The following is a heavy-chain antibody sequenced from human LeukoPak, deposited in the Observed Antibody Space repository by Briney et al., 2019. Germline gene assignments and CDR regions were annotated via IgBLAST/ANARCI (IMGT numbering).Heavy chain of an antibody. CDR2: INTSGST. V-gene: IGHV4-61*02. Sequence: SQTLSLTCTVSGGSISSGSYYWCWIRQPAGKGLEGIGRINTSGSTNYNPSLKSRVTISVNTSKNQFSLKLSSVTAADTAVYYCARDRRIAARAVNAFDIWGQGTMVTVSS. J-gene: IGHJ3*02. D-gene: IGHD6-6*01. CDR3: ARDRRIAARAVNAFDI. CDR1: GGSISSGSYY.